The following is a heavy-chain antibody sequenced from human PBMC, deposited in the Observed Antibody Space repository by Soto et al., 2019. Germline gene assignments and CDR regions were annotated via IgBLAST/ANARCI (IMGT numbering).Heavy chain of an antibody. D-gene: IGHD2-15*01. CDR2: IYYSGST. V-gene: IGHV4-59*01. J-gene: IGHJ4*02. Sequence: QVQLQESGPGLVKPSETLSLTCTVSGGSISSYYWSWIRQPPGKVLEWIGYIYYSGSTTYNPSLKSRVTISVDTSKNQFSLKLSSVTAADTAVYYCARGKKDRLDYWGQGTLVTVSS. CDR3: ARGKKDRLDY. CDR1: GGSISSYY.